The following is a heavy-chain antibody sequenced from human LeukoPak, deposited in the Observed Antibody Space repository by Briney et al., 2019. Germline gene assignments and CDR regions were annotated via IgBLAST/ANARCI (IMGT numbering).Heavy chain of an antibody. Sequence: ASVKVSCKASGYTFTGYYMHWVRQAPGQGLEWMGWINPNSGGTNYAQKFQGRVTMTRDTSISTAYMELSRLRSDDTAVYYCARGIVYYYGSGSYYTESNWFDPWGQGTLVTVSS. D-gene: IGHD3-10*01. J-gene: IGHJ5*02. CDR3: ARGIVYYYGSGSYYTESNWFDP. V-gene: IGHV1-2*02. CDR2: INPNSGGT. CDR1: GYTFTGYY.